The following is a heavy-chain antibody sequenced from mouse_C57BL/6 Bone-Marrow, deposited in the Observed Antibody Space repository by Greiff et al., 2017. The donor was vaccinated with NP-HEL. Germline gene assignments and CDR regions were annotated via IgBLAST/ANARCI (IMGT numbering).Heavy chain of an antibody. V-gene: IGHV5-9*01. D-gene: IGHD3-2*02. J-gene: IGHJ3*01. Sequence: DVMLVESGGGLVKPGGSLKLSCAASGFTFSSYTMSWVRQTPEKRLEWVATISGGGGNTYYPDSVKGRFTISRDNAKNTLYLQMSSLRSEDTALYYCARSSGYERFAYWGQGTLVTVSA. CDR2: ISGGGGNT. CDR3: ARSSGYERFAY. CDR1: GFTFSSYT.